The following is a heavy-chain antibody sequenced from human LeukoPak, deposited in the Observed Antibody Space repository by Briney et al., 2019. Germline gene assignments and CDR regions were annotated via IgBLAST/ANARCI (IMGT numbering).Heavy chain of an antibody. Sequence: PGGSLRLSCAASGFTFSSYAMHWVRQAPGKGLEWVAAISYDGSNKYYADSVKGRFTISRDNSKNTLYLQMNSLRAEDTAVYYCASMVRGPRESQYYYYYMDVWGKGTTVTISS. CDR3: ASMVRGPRESQYYYYYMDV. CDR1: GFTFSSYA. V-gene: IGHV3-30*04. CDR2: ISYDGSNK. D-gene: IGHD3-10*01. J-gene: IGHJ6*03.